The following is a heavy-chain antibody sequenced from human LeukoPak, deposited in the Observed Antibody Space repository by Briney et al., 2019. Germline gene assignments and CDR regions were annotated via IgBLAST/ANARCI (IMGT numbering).Heavy chain of an antibody. CDR1: VFTVSSNY. J-gene: IGHJ6*03. Sequence: GGSLRLSCAASVFTVSSNYMSWVRQAPGKGLEWVSVIYSGGSTYYADSVKGRFTISRDNSKNTLYLQMNSLRAEDTAVYYCARGWITMVRGVIISSFYYMDVWGKGTTVTVSS. V-gene: IGHV3-66*02. CDR2: IYSGGST. D-gene: IGHD3-10*01. CDR3: ARGWITMVRGVIISSFYYMDV.